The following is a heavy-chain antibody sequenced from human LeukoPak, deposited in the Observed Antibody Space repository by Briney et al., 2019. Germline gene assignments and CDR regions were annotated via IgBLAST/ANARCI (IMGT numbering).Heavy chain of an antibody. D-gene: IGHD3-10*01. CDR1: GYTFTSYD. CDR2: MNPNSGNT. CDR3: ARGWGGSGSYAEIVFDAFDI. Sequence: ASVKVSCKASGYTFTSYDINWVRQATGQGLEWMGWMNPNSGNTGYAQKFQGRVTMTRNTSISTAYMELSSLRSEDTAVYYCARGWGGSGSYAEIVFDAFDIWGQGTMVTVSS. V-gene: IGHV1-8*01. J-gene: IGHJ3*02.